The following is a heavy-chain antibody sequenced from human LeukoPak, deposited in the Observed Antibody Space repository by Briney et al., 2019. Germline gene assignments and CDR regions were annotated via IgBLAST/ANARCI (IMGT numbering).Heavy chain of an antibody. D-gene: IGHD6-13*01. CDR2: IKSRVDGGTT. J-gene: IGHJ4*02. V-gene: IGHV3-15*01. Sequence: GGSLRLSCAASGFIFTNAYMSWVRQAPGKGLEWLGRIKSRVDGGTTDYAAPVKDRFSISRDDSRNMLYLQMNSLKTEDTAVYYCTTDAGYSSRWYNCWGQGALVTVAS. CDR3: TTDAGYSSRWYNC. CDR1: GFIFTNAY.